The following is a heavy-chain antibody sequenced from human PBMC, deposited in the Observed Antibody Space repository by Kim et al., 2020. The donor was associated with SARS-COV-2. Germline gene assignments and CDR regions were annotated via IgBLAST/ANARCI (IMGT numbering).Heavy chain of an antibody. J-gene: IGHJ4*02. CDR2: TTSDGSST. D-gene: IGHD1-26*01. CDR3: ARGVGGAVGNGY. V-gene: IGHV3-74*01. Sequence: GGSLRLSCAASGFTFSSYWMHWVRQAPGKGLVWVSRTTSDGSSTTYADSVKGRFTMSRDNAKNTLYLQMNSLRAEDTAVYYWARGVGGAVGNGYWGQGTLVTVSS. CDR1: GFTFSSYW.